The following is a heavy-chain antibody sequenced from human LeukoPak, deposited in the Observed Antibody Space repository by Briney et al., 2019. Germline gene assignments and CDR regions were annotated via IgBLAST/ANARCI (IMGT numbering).Heavy chain of an antibody. CDR2: INPNSGGT. D-gene: IGHD1-26*01. CDR3: ARIGNRRGIGEPFDY. CDR1: GYTFTGYY. V-gene: IGHV1-2*02. Sequence: ASVKVSCKASGYTFTGYYMHWVRQAPGQGLEWMGWINPNSGGTNYAQKFQGRVTMTRDTSVSTAYMELSRLRSDDTAVYYCARIGNRRGIGEPFDYWGQGTLVTVSS. J-gene: IGHJ4*02.